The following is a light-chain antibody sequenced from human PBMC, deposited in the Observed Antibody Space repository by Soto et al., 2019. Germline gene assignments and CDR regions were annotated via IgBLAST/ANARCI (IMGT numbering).Light chain of an antibody. CDR1: QSISSW. V-gene: IGKV1-5*01. CDR3: QQYDSYPQT. J-gene: IGKJ1*01. Sequence: TQSPGPLSLSPGERATLSCRASQSISSWLAWYQQKPGRAPNLLIYDVSSLETGVPSRFSGSGSGTEFTLTISSLQPDDFATYYCQQYDSYPQTFGQGTKVDI. CDR2: DVS.